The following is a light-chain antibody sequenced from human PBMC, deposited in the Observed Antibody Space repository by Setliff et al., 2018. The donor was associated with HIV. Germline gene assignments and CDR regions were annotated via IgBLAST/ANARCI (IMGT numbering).Light chain of an antibody. CDR2: QAS. J-gene: IGLJ1*01. CDR1: SGDVGRYNL. V-gene: IGLV2-23*01. Sequence: QSALTQPASVSGSPGQSITISCTGTSGDVGRYNLVSWYQQQPGKPPKLMIYQASKRPSGVSNRFSGSKSGNTASLTISRLQAEDEADYYCCSNTGSNTYVFGTGTKVTV. CDR3: CSNTGSNTYV.